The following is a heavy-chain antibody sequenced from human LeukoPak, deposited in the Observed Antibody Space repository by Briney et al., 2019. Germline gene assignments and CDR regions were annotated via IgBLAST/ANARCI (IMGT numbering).Heavy chain of an antibody. V-gene: IGHV4-34*01. CDR1: GGSFSGYY. CDR3: AATYCSGGSCPNFDY. J-gene: IGHJ4*02. CDR2: INHSGST. D-gene: IGHD2-15*01. Sequence: SETLSLTCAVYGGSFSGYYWSWIRQPPGKGLEWIGEINHSGSTNYNPSLKSRVTISVDTSMNQFSLKLSSVTAADTAVYYCAATYCSGGSCPNFDYWGQGTLVTVSS.